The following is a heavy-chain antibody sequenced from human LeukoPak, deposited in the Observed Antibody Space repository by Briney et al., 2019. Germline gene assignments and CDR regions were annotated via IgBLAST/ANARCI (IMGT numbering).Heavy chain of an antibody. J-gene: IGHJ4*02. CDR2: INTNTGNP. D-gene: IGHD3-22*01. CDR3: AKNGLGAVVKTD. CDR1: GYTFTRYA. Sequence: GASEKVSCKASGYTFTRYAMNWVRQAPGQVLEWMGWINTNTGNPTYAQGFTGRIVFSLDTSVSTAYLQISSLKAEDSAVYYCAKNGLGAVVKTDWGQGTLVTVSS. V-gene: IGHV7-4-1*02.